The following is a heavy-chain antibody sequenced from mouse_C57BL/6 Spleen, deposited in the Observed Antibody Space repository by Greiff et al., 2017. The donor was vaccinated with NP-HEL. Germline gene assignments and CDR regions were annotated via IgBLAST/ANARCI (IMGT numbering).Heavy chain of an antibody. J-gene: IGHJ1*03. V-gene: IGHV5-16*01. CDR2: INYDGSST. CDR1: GFTFSDYY. Sequence: VESEGGLVQPGSSMKLSCTASGFTFSDYYMAWVRQVPEKGLEWVANINYDGSSTYYLDSLKSRFIISRDNAKNILYLQMSSLKSEDTATYYCAREGTVPWYFDVWGTGTTVTVSS. CDR3: AREGTVPWYFDV. D-gene: IGHD1-1*01.